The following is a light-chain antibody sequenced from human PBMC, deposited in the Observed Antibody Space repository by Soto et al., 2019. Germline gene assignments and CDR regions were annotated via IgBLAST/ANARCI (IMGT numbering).Light chain of an antibody. CDR1: QGLSTG. CDR3: QQADSFPLT. CDR2: AAS. J-gene: IGKJ4*01. Sequence: ITQSPSFVPDSLEDRVSLPGGASQGLSTGLAWYQQKQGEAPKLLIYAASRLQSAVPSRFSGSGSGTDFSLTISSLQPEDFATYYCQQADSFPLTFGGGTKVEIK. V-gene: IGKV1D-12*01.